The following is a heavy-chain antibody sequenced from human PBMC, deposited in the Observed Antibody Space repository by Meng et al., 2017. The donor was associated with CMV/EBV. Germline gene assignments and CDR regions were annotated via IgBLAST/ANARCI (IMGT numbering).Heavy chain of an antibody. Sequence: GESLKISCAASGFTFSSYWMHWVRQAPGKGLVWVSRINSDGSSTSYADSVKGRFTISRDNAKNTLYLQMNSLRAEDTAVYYCARHGEGGWFDPWGQGTLVTVSS. J-gene: IGHJ5*02. CDR1: GFTFSSYW. CDR2: INSDGSST. V-gene: IGHV3-74*01. CDR3: ARHGEGGWFDP. D-gene: IGHD3-10*01.